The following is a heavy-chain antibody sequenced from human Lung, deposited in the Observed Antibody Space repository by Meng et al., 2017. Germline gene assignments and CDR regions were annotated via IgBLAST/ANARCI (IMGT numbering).Heavy chain of an antibody. J-gene: IGHJ4*02. Sequence: VGPGGCLFRPGVSLRLACAASGFTFSTHWMHWVRQAPGKGLEWVSRITGDGSSTIYADSVQGRFTMSRDNAKNTLSLQMNSLRAEDTAVYYCARGGVTTDDWGQGTLVTVSS. CDR1: GFTFSTHW. CDR2: ITGDGSST. D-gene: IGHD4-17*01. CDR3: ARGGVTTDD. V-gene: IGHV3-74*01.